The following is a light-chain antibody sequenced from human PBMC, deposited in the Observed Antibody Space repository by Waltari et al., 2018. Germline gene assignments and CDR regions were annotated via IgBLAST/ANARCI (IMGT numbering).Light chain of an antibody. V-gene: IGLV2-14*01. Sequence: QSAPTQPPSVSGSPGHSVTISCTGTSSDVGGYNYVSWYQQHPGKAPKLMIYDVSDRPSGVSDRFSGSKSGNTASLTISGLQAEDEADYYCCSYTTSSTFIFGVGTRLTVL. CDR1: SSDVGGYNY. CDR2: DVS. J-gene: IGLJ1*01. CDR3: CSYTTSSTFI.